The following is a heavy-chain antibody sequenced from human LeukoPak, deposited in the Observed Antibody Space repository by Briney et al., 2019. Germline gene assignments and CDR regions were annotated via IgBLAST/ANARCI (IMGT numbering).Heavy chain of an antibody. V-gene: IGHV1-69*13. CDR3: ARVSTMIVSTGAFDI. CDR1: GGTFSSYA. CDR2: IIPIFGTA. D-gene: IGHD3-22*01. Sequence: ASVKVSYKASGGTFSSYAISWVRQAPGQGLEWMGGIIPIFGTANYAQKFQGRVTITADESTSTAYMELSSLRSEDTAVYYCARVSTMIVSTGAFDIWGQGTMVTVSS. J-gene: IGHJ3*02.